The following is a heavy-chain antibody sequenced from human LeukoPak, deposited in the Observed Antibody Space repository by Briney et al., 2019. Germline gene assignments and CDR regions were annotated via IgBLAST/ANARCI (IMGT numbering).Heavy chain of an antibody. CDR2: IYYSGST. J-gene: IGHJ4*02. D-gene: IGHD2-8*02. CDR3: ARAVAYGIDTGYFDY. V-gene: IGHV4-59*01. Sequence: SETLSLTCTISGGSISRYYWSWIRQPPGKGLEWIGYIYYSGSTNYNPSLKSRVTISVDTSKNQFSLNLNSVTAADTAVYYCARAVAYGIDTGYFDYWGQGTLVTVSS. CDR1: GGSISRYY.